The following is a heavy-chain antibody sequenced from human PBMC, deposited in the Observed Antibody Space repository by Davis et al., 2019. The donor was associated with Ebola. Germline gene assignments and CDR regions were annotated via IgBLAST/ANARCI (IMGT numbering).Heavy chain of an antibody. Sequence: GESLKISCAASGFTFSSYWMSWVRQAPGKGLEWVANIKQDGSDKYYVDSVKGRFTISRDNAKNSLSLQMNSLRAEDTAVYYCARVVSSGWIFDAFDIWGQGTMVTVSS. V-gene: IGHV3-7*03. J-gene: IGHJ3*02. CDR1: GFTFSSYW. CDR3: ARVVSSGWIFDAFDI. CDR2: IKQDGSDK. D-gene: IGHD6-19*01.